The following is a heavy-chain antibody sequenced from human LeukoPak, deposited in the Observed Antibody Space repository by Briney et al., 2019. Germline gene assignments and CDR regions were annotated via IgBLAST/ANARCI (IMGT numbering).Heavy chain of an antibody. J-gene: IGHJ6*02. CDR1: EFTFSSYW. CDR3: ARAPHYSNYGPYYYGMDV. D-gene: IGHD4-11*01. Sequence: GGSLRLSCAASEFTFSSYWMSWVRQAPGKGLEWVANIKQDGGVKYYLDSVKGRFTVSRDNAKNSLYLQMNSLRAEDTAVYYCARAPHYSNYGPYYYGMDVWGQGTTVTVSS. CDR2: IKQDGGVK. V-gene: IGHV3-7*01.